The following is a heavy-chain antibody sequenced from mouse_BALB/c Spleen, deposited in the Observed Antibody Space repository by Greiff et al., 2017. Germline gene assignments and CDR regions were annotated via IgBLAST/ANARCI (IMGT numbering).Heavy chain of an antibody. CDR3: ARSDGNYPFAY. Sequence: EVKLMESGAELVKPGASVKLSCTASGFNIKDTYMHWVKQRPEQGLEWIGRIDPANGNTKYDPKFQGKATITADTSSNTAYLQLSSLTSEDTAVYYCARSDGNYPFAYWGQGTLVTVSA. CDR2: IDPANGNT. D-gene: IGHD2-1*01. J-gene: IGHJ3*01. V-gene: IGHV14-3*02. CDR1: GFNIKDTY.